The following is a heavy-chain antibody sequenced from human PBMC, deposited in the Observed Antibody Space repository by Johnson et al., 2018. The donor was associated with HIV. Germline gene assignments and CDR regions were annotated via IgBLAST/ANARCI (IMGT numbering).Heavy chain of an antibody. CDR2: INSDGSST. Sequence: VQLVESGGGVVQPGGSLRLSCAASGFIFSSYWMHWVRQAPGKGLVWVSRINSDGSSTTYADSVKGRFTISRDNAKNTLYLQINSLKSEDAAVYYCTRRVTRYYDMLTAYSKGDDAFDIWGQGTMVTVSS. V-gene: IGHV3-74*02. CDR3: TRRVTRYYDMLTAYSKGDDAFDI. J-gene: IGHJ3*02. D-gene: IGHD3-9*01. CDR1: GFIFSSYW.